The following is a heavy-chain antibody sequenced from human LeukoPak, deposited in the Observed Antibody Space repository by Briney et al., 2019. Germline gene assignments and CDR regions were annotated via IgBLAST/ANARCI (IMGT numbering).Heavy chain of an antibody. Sequence: PGGSLRLSCAASGFTFSSYSMNWVRQAPGKGLEWVSYISSSSSTIYYADSVKGRFTISRDNAKNSLYLQMNSLRAEDTAVYYCARDYVLPLDYWGQGTLVTVSS. CDR1: GFTFSSYS. D-gene: IGHD2-8*02. V-gene: IGHV3-48*01. CDR2: ISSSSSTI. CDR3: ARDYVLPLDY. J-gene: IGHJ4*02.